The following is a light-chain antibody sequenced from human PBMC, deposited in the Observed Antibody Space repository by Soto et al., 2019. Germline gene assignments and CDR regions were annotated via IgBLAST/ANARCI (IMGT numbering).Light chain of an antibody. CDR1: SSDVGGYNY. J-gene: IGLJ1*01. CDR3: SSFKGARTI. V-gene: IGLV2-8*01. CDR2: EVT. Sequence: QSALTQPPSASGSPGQSVTISCTGTSSDVGGYNYVSWYQQHPGKAPKLVIYEVTKRPSGVPDRFSGSKSGNTASLTVSGLQAEDEDDYYCSSFKGARTIFGTGTKVTVL.